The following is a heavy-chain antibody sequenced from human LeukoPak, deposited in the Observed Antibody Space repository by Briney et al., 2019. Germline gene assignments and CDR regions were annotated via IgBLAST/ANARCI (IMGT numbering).Heavy chain of an antibody. CDR3: AREGIAATADY. Sequence: GGSLRLSCAASGFTFSSYSMNWVRQAPGKGLEWVSYISSSSSTIYYADSVKGRFTISRDNAKNSLYLQMNSLRVEDTAVYYCAREGIAATADYWGQGTLVTVSS. CDR1: GFTFSSYS. CDR2: ISSSSSTI. V-gene: IGHV3-48*04. D-gene: IGHD6-13*01. J-gene: IGHJ4*02.